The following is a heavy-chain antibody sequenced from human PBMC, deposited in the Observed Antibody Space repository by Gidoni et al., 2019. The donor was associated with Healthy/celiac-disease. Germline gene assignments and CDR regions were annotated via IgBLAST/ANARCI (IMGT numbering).Heavy chain of an antibody. CDR2: IIPIFGTA. V-gene: IGHV1-69*01. J-gene: IGHJ4*02. Sequence: QVQLVQSGAEVTKPGSSVPVSCKASGGTFSRYALSWVRQAPGQGLEWIGGIIPIFGTANYAQKFQGRVTITADESTSTAYMELSSLRSEDTAVYYCSFYYGSGSYPRESDYWGQGTLVTVSS. D-gene: IGHD3-10*01. CDR1: GGTFSRYA. CDR3: SFYYGSGSYPRESDY.